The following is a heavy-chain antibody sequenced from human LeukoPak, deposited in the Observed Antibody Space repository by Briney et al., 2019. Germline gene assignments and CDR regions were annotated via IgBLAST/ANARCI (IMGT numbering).Heavy chain of an antibody. V-gene: IGHV4-59*01. CDR2: IYYTGGT. D-gene: IGHD5-24*01. J-gene: IGHJ4*02. CDR3: ARVREGRDGYNFDS. CDR1: GGSISSYY. Sequence: SETLSLTCTVSGGSISSYYWSWIRQPPGKGLEWIGYIYYTGGTNYNPFLKSRVTMSVVTSKNQFSLKLGSVTAADTAVYYCARVREGRDGYNFDSWGQGTLVTVSS.